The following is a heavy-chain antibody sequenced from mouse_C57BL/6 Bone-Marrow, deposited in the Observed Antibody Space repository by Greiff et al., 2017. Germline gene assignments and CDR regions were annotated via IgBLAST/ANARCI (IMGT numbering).Heavy chain of an antibody. CDR2: IYPRSGNT. Sequence: VQLQESGAELARPGASVKLSCKASGYTFTSYGISWVKQRTGQGLEWIGEIYPRSGNTYYNEKFKGKATLTADKSSSTAYMELRSLTSEDSAVYFCARGKNFWYFDVWGTGTTVTVSS. J-gene: IGHJ1*03. CDR3: ARGKNFWYFDV. CDR1: GYTFTSYG. V-gene: IGHV1-81*01.